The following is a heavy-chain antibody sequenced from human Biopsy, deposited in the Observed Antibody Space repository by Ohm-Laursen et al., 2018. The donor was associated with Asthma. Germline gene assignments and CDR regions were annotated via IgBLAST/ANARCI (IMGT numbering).Heavy chain of an antibody. J-gene: IGHJ3*02. Sequence: SLRLSCSASGLSFSNFGMHWVRQAPGKGLEWVAVISFDGSNEDYADSVKGRFTISRDNSKNTLDLQMNSLREEDTAVYYCVRDGTDDAFDIWGQGTVVSVSS. D-gene: IGHD1-1*01. V-gene: IGHV3-30*03. CDR2: ISFDGSNE. CDR1: GLSFSNFG. CDR3: VRDGTDDAFDI.